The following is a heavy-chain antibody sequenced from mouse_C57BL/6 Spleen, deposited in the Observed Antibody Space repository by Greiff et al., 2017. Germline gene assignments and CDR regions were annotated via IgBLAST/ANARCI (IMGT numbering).Heavy chain of an antibody. V-gene: IGHV1-69*01. D-gene: IGHD6-2*01. Sequence: QVQLQQPGAELVMPGASVKLSCKASGYTFTSYWMHWVKQRPGQGLEWIGEIDPSDSYTNYNQKFKGKSTLTVDKSSSTAYMQLSSLTSEDSAVYYCARREDPDVSYWYFDVWGTGTTVTVAS. CDR3: ARREDPDVSYWYFDV. CDR2: IDPSDSYT. J-gene: IGHJ1*03. CDR1: GYTFTSYW.